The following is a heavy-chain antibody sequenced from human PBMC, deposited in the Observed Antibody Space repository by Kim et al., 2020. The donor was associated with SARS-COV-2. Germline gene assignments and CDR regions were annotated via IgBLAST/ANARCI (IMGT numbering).Heavy chain of an antibody. J-gene: IGHJ5*02. CDR1: GGSISSYY. V-gene: IGHV4-59*01. Sequence: SETLSLICTVSGGSISSYYWSWIRQPPGKGLEWIGYIYYSGSTNYNPSLKSRVTISVDTSKNQFSLKLSSVTAADTAVYYCARDVRIGDRCVGAWYSSSCHNWFDPWGQGTLVTVSS. CDR2: IYYSGST. CDR3: ARDVRIGDRCVGAWYSSSCHNWFDP. D-gene: IGHD6-13*01.